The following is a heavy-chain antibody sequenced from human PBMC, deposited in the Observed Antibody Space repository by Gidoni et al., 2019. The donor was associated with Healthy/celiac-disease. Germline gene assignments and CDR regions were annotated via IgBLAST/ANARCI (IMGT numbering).Heavy chain of an antibody. V-gene: IGHV4-39*01. D-gene: IGHD5-18*01. J-gene: IGHJ4*02. Sequence: GKGLEWIGSIYYSGSTYYNPSLKSRVTISVDTSKNQFSLKLSSVTAADTAVYYCARRSYSFLDYWGQGTLVTVSS. CDR3: ARRSYSFLDY. CDR2: IYYSGST.